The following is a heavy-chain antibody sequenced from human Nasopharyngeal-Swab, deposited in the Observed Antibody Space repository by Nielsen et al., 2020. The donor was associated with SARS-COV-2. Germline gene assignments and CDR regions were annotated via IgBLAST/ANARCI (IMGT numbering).Heavy chain of an antibody. D-gene: IGHD6-13*01. J-gene: IGHJ4*02. Sequence: GESLKISCVASRFTFSGWPMHWVRQAPGKGLEWVTVISSDGSDKQYVDSVKGRFTISRDNSKNTLYLQVKSLRADDTGVYYCASLRAGTPDFAYLGQGTPVTVSS. V-gene: IGHV3-30*03. CDR3: ASLRAGTPDFAY. CDR2: ISSDGSDK. CDR1: RFTFSGWP.